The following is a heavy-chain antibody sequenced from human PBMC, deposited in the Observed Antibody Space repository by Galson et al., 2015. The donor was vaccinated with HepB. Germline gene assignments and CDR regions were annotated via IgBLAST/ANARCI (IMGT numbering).Heavy chain of an antibody. CDR2: INPNSGGT. V-gene: IGHV1-2*02. CDR3: ARDRAVVVPAANWFDP. CDR1: GYTFTGYY. D-gene: IGHD2-2*01. J-gene: IGHJ5*02. Sequence: SVKVSCKASGYTFTGYYMHWVRQAPGQGLEWMGWINPNSGGTNYAQKFQGRVTMTRDTSIGTAYMELSRLRSDDTAVYYCARDRAVVVPAANWFDPWGQGTLVTVSS.